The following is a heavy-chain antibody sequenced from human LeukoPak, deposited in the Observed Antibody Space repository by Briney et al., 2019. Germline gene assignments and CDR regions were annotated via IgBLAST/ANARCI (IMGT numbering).Heavy chain of an antibody. Sequence: GSLRLSSAASGFTFSSYVMNWVRQAPGKGLKWISYISISGDSIYTADSVKGRFTISRDTAKNSLYLQMNSLTAEDTAIYYCARDRSGKLNWGQGTLVTVSS. CDR1: GFTFSSYV. CDR3: ARDRSGKLN. V-gene: IGHV3-48*03. J-gene: IGHJ4*02. D-gene: IGHD1-1*01. CDR2: ISISGDSI.